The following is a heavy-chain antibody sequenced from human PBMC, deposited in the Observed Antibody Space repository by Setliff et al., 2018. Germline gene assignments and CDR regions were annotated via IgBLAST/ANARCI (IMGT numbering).Heavy chain of an antibody. D-gene: IGHD6-6*01. V-gene: IGHV4-34*01. CDR3: ARGRSIAARLLDS. CDR1: GGTFSDYH. CDR2: INHRGST. J-gene: IGHJ4*02. Sequence: SETLSLTCAAYGGTFSDYHWTWIRQSPEKGLEWVGEINHRGSTTYNPSLKSRVTISVDTSKDQFSLKVISMTAADTAVYYCARGRSIAARLLDSWGQGTLVTVSS.